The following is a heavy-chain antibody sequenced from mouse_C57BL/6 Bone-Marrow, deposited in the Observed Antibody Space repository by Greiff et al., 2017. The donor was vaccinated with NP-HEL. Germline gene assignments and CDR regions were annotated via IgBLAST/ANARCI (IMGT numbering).Heavy chain of an antibody. D-gene: IGHD2-4*01. J-gene: IGHJ4*01. V-gene: IGHV5-16*01. Sequence: DVTLVESEGGLVQPGSSMKLSCTASGFTFSDYYMAWVRQVPEKGLEWVANINYDGSSTYYLDSLKSRFIISRDNAKNILYLQMRSLKSEDTATYYCAREGGLRRRTYAMDYWGQGTSVTVSS. CDR2: INYDGSST. CDR3: AREGGLRRRTYAMDY. CDR1: GFTFSDYY.